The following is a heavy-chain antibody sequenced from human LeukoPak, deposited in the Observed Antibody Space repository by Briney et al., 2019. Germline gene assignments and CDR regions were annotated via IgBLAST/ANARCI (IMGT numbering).Heavy chain of an antibody. Sequence: PSETLSLTCTVSGGSISSGGYYWNWIRQHPGKGLEWIGYIYYSGSTYYNPSLKSRATISVDTSKNQFSLKLSSVTAADTAVYYCARVYRIDYYFDYWGQGTLVTVSS. CDR1: GGSISSGGYY. J-gene: IGHJ4*02. CDR3: ARVYRIDYYFDY. V-gene: IGHV4-31*03. CDR2: IYYSGST. D-gene: IGHD2-15*01.